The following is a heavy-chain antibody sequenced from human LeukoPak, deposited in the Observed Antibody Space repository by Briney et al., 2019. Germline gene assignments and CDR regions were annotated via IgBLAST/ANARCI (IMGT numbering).Heavy chain of an antibody. J-gene: IGHJ6*03. V-gene: IGHV3-23*01. CDR3: ARAGRKSRGVDIVRKKETVYYYYLDV. CDR1: GFTFSTFA. D-gene: IGHD2-15*01. Sequence: GGSLRLSCAASGFTFSTFAMIWVRQPPGKGLEWVSSIFPSGGEIHYADSVRGRFTISRDNSKSTLSLQMNSLRVEDTAVYYCARAGRKSRGVDIVRKKETVYYYYLDVWGKGTTVTVSS. CDR2: IFPSGGEI.